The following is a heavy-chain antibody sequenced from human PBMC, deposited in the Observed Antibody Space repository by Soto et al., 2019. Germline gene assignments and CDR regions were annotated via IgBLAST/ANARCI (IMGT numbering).Heavy chain of an antibody. CDR2: ISGGGIST. D-gene: IGHD3-10*01. J-gene: IGHJ5*02. CDR1: GFTFSNYA. CDR3: ARDAISMVRGTNNWFDP. Sequence: EVQLLESGGGLVQPGGSLTLSCAASGFTFSNYAMSWVRQAPGKGLEWVSAISGGGISTYYADSVRGRFTISRDNSRNTLYLPMNRLRAEETAVYYCARDAISMVRGTNNWFDPWGQGTLVTVSS. V-gene: IGHV3-23*01.